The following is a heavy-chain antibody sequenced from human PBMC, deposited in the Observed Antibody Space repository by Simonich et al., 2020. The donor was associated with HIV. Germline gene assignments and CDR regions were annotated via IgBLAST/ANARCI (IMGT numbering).Heavy chain of an antibody. D-gene: IGHD2-2*01. CDR2: INHSGST. V-gene: IGHV4-34*01. J-gene: IGHJ4*02. CDR1: GGSFSGYY. CDR3: ARGFYQRLYYFDY. Sequence: QVQLQQWGAGLWKPSETLSLTCAVYGGSFSGYYWSWIRQPPGKGLEWIGEINHSGSTNDNPSLKSRVTISVDTSKNQFALKLSSVTAADTAVYYCARGFYQRLYYFDYWGQGTLVTVSS.